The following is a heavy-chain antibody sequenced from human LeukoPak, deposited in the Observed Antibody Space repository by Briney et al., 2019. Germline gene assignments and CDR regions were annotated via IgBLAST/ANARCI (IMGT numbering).Heavy chain of an antibody. CDR3: ARRTHYDILAGPYYFDY. CDR1: GGSFSGYY. Sequence: SETLSLTCAVYGGSFSGYYWSWIRQPPGKGLEWIGSIYYSGSTYYNPSLKSRVTISVDTSKNQFSLKLSSVTAADTAVYYCARRTHYDILAGPYYFDYWGQGTLVTVSS. V-gene: IGHV4-34*01. D-gene: IGHD3-9*01. CDR2: IYYSGST. J-gene: IGHJ4*02.